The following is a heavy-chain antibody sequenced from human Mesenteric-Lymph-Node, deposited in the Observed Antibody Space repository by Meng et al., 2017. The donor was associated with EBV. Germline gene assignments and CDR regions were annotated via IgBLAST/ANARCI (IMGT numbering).Heavy chain of an antibody. J-gene: IGHJ4*02. CDR2: IFHSGST. D-gene: IGHD5-24*01. CDR3: ARPRRWLQSEFDF. CDR1: GGSISNSNFY. V-gene: IGHV4-39*01. Sequence: QAPLPESGPGLVKPSETLSLTCTVSGGSISNSNFYWGWIRQPPGKGLEWIGSIFHSGSTYYNPSLKSRVTVSVDTSKNQFSLKLNSVTTADTAMYYCARPRRWLQSEFDFWGPGTLVTVSS.